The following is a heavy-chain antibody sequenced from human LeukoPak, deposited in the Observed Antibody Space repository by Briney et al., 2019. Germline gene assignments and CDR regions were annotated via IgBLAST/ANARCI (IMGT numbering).Heavy chain of an antibody. CDR1: GFTFSSYG. Sequence: GGSLRLSCTASGFTFSSYGAHWVRPPRGGGRVWVSRNNSDAGSTSYANSVKGRLTTSRNNDKNTLYLQMNTVRAEDTAVYYCARRIQGMAPYYFDYWGQGTLVTVSS. CDR2: NNSDAGST. D-gene: IGHD5-24*01. J-gene: IGHJ4*02. CDR3: ARRIQGMAPYYFDY. V-gene: IGHV3-74*01.